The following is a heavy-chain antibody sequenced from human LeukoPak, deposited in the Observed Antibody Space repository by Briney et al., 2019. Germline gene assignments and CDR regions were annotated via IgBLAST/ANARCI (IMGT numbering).Heavy chain of an antibody. CDR2: INHSGST. D-gene: IGHD6-13*01. Sequence: SETLSLTCAVYGGSFSGYYWSWIRQPPGKGLEWIGEINHSGSTNYNPSLKSRVTISVDTSKNQFSLKLSSVTAADTAVYYCAGVAAAGTRTPFSDYWGQGTLVTVSS. J-gene: IGHJ4*02. CDR3: AGVAAAGTRTPFSDY. V-gene: IGHV4-34*01. CDR1: GGSFSGYY.